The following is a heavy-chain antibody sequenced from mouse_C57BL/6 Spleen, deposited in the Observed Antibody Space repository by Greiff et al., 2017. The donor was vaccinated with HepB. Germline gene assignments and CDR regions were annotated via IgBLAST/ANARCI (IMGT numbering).Heavy chain of an antibody. Sequence: VQLMESGPGLVQPSQSLSITCTVSGFSLTSYGVHWVRQSPGKGLEWLGVIWSGGSTDYNAAFISRLSISKDNSKSQVFFKMNSLQADDTAIYYCARNRGGSREDAMDYWGQGTSVTVSS. J-gene: IGHJ4*01. CDR3: ARNRGGSREDAMDY. D-gene: IGHD1-1*01. CDR2: IWSGGST. V-gene: IGHV2-2*01. CDR1: GFSLTSYG.